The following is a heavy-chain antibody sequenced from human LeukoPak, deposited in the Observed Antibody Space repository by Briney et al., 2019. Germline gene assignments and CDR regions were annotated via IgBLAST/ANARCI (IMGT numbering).Heavy chain of an antibody. CDR2: INHSGST. V-gene: IGHV4-34*01. CDR1: GGSFSGYC. Sequence: SETLSLTCAVYGGSFSGYCWSWIRQPPGKGLEWIGEINHSGSTNYNPSLKSRVTISVDTSKNQFSLKLSSVTAADTAVYYCAGGITGTTGFDYWGQGTLVTVSS. CDR3: AGGITGTTGFDY. J-gene: IGHJ4*02. D-gene: IGHD1-7*01.